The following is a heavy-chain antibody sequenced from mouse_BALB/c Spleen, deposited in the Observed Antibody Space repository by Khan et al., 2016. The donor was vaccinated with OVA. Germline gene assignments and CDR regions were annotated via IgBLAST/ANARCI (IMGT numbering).Heavy chain of an antibody. CDR3: ARDRMDY. V-gene: IGHV1-7*01. CDR1: GYTFTSYW. Sequence: VQLQQSGAELAKPGASVKMSCTASGYTFTSYWMHWIKQRPGQGLEWIGYINPTSGYTDYNQKFKDQATLTADKSSSTAYMQLSSLTSDDSAVYYCARDRMDYWGQGTALTVSS. J-gene: IGHJ2*01. CDR2: INPTSGYT.